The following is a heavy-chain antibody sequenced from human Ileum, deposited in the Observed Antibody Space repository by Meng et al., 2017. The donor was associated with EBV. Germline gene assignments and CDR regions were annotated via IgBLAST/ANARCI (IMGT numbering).Heavy chain of an antibody. V-gene: IGHV3-74*01. CDR1: GFTFSPYW. CDR2: TNSDGSST. Sequence: EVPLVCSGGGLVQPGGSLRLSCTASGFTFSPYWMHWVRQAPGKGLVWVSRTNSDGSSTHYADSVKGRFTVSRDNAKNTMYLQMNSLGVEDTAVYYCARDLVGYNGVFDYWGQGTLVTVSS. CDR3: ARDLVGYNGVFDY. D-gene: IGHD5-24*01. J-gene: IGHJ4*02.